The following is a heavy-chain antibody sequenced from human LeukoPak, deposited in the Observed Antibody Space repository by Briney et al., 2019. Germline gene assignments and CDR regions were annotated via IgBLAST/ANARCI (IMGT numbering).Heavy chain of an antibody. V-gene: IGHV1-18*04. CDR2: TSYNGNT. D-gene: IGHD6-19*01. J-gene: IGHJ4*02. Sequence: AASVKVSCKASGYTFSNYGISWVRQAPGLGLEWMGWTSYNGNTNYAQKFQDRVTMTIDTSTATAYMELRSLESDDTAVYYCARHSGSGWQALGYWGQGILVTVSS. CDR1: GYTFSNYG. CDR3: ARHSGSGWQALGY.